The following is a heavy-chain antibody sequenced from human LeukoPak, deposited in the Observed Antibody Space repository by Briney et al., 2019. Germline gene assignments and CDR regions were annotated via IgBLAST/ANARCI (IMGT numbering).Heavy chain of an antibody. CDR2: IYYSGST. D-gene: IGHD4-17*01. CDR3: ARQGTVTTYYYYYYGMDV. V-gene: IGHV4-61*05. Sequence: PSETLSLTCTVSGGSISSSSYYWSWIRQPPGKGLEWIGYIYYSGSTNYNPSLKSRVTISVDTSKNQFSLKLSSVTAADTAVYYCARQGTVTTYYYYYYGMDVWGQGTTVTVSS. CDR1: GGSISSSSYY. J-gene: IGHJ6*02.